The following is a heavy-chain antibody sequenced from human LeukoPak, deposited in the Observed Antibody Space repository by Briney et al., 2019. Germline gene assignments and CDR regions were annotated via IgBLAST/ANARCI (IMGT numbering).Heavy chain of an antibody. J-gene: IGHJ4*02. CDR1: GFTVSTNY. CDR2: IYRGGST. Sequence: GGSLRLSCIASGFTVSTNYMTWVRQAPGKGLEWVSVIYRGGSTYYSDSVKGRFPISRDSSENTLYLQMNSLTTEDTAVYYCASLTYWGQGTLVTVSS. V-gene: IGHV3-66*02. CDR3: ASLTY.